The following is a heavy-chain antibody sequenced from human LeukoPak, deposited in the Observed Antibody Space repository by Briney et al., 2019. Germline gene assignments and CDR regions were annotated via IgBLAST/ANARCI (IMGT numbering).Heavy chain of an antibody. D-gene: IGHD3-22*01. CDR2: ISGSGGST. Sequence: GGSLRLSCAASGFTFSSYSMSWVRQAPGKGLEWVSAISGSGGSTYYADSVKGRFTIARDNSKNTLYLQMNSLRAEDTAVYYCAKSAGYDSSGPYFDYWGQGTLVTVSS. CDR3: AKSAGYDSSGPYFDY. CDR1: GFTFSSYS. J-gene: IGHJ4*02. V-gene: IGHV3-23*01.